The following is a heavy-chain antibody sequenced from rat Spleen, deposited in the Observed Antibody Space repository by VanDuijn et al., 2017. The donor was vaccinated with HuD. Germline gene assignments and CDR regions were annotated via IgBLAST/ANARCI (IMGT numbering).Heavy chain of an antibody. CDR3: ARDPDYDGTYYYGFDY. CDR2: IWNTGGT. CDR1: GFSLTSYN. D-gene: IGHD1-12*02. V-gene: IGHV2-41*01. Sequence: QVQLKESGPGLVQPSQTLSLTCTVAGFSLTSYNVHWVRQPPGKGLEWMGVIWNTGGTRYNSALKSRLSISKDTSKSQVFLKMNSLQTEDTATYYCARDPDYDGTYYYGFDYWGQGVMVTVSS. J-gene: IGHJ2*01.